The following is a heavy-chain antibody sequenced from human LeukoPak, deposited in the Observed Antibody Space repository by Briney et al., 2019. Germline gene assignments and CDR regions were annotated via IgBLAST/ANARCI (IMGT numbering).Heavy chain of an antibody. CDR3: ARLVVPAAMDDY. V-gene: IGHV3-53*01. Sequence: GGSLRLSCAASGFTVSNNYMTWVRQAPGKGLEWVSVIYSGGDTYYADSVKGRFTISRDNSKNSLYLQMNSLRAEDTAVYYCARLVVPAAMDDYWGQGTLVTVSS. J-gene: IGHJ4*02. D-gene: IGHD2-2*01. CDR1: GFTVSNNY. CDR2: IYSGGDT.